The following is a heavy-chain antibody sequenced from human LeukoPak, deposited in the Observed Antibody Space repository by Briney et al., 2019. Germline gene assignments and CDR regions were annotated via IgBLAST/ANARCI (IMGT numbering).Heavy chain of an antibody. CDR2: ISGSGASYL. J-gene: IGHJ2*01. Sequence: PGGSLRPSCAASGFILSTYSMNWVRLTPGKRLEWVSSISGSGASYLFYTDSVKGRFTISRDNAQNSVFLEMNSLRAEDTGLYYCARDSKNRYDFLGRYWFFDLWGRGTLVTVSS. V-gene: IGHV3-21*01. D-gene: IGHD3/OR15-3a*01. CDR3: ARDSKNRYDFLGRYWFFDL. CDR1: GFILSTYS.